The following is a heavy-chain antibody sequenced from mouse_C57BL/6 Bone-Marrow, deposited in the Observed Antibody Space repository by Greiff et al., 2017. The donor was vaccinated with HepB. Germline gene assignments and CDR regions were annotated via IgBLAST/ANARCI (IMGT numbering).Heavy chain of an antibody. CDR3: TFYGNYPYFDY. CDR2: IDPENGDT. V-gene: IGHV14-4*01. CDR1: GFNIKDDY. J-gene: IGHJ2*01. D-gene: IGHD2-1*01. Sequence: VQLKQSGAELVRPGASVKLSCTASGFNIKDDYMHWVKQRPEQGLEWIGWIDPENGDTEYASKFQGKATITADTSSNTAYLQLSSLTSEDTVVYYCTFYGNYPYFDYWGQGTTLTVSS.